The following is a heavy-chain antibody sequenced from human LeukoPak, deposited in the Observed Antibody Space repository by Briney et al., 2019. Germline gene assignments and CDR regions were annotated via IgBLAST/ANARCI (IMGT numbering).Heavy chain of an antibody. CDR1: GFTFSSYA. CDR2: ISGSGGST. Sequence: PPGGSLRLCCAASGFTFSSYAMSWVRQAAGKGLEWVSAISGSGGSTYYADSVKGRFIISRDNSKNTLYLQMNSLRAEDTAVYYCAKGVPAAIDWFDPWGQGTLVTVSS. V-gene: IGHV3-23*01. CDR3: AKGVPAAIDWFDP. J-gene: IGHJ5*02. D-gene: IGHD2-2*02.